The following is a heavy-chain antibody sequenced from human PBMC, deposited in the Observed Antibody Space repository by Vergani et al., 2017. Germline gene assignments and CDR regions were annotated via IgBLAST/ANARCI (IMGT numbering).Heavy chain of an antibody. CDR3: AKDHRNYDSSGYRSYFDY. CDR2: ISGSGGST. Sequence: EVQLLESGGGLVQPGGSLRLSCAASGFTFSSYAMSWVRQAPGKGLEWVSAISGSGGSTSYADSVKGRFTVSRDNSKNTRYLQMNSLRAEDTAVYYCAKDHRNYDSSGYRSYFDYWGQGTLVTVSS. CDR1: GFTFSSYA. V-gene: IGHV3-23*01. D-gene: IGHD3-22*01. J-gene: IGHJ4*02.